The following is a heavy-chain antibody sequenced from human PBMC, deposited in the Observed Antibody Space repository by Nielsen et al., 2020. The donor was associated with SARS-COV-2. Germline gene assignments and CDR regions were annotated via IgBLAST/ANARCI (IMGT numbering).Heavy chain of an antibody. D-gene: IGHD1-1*01. CDR2: ISSSGSTI. V-gene: IGHV3-11*01. J-gene: IGHJ4*02. Sequence: GSLRLSCAASGFTFSDFYMSWIRQAPGKGLEWLSYISSSGSTIYYADSVKGRFTISRDNAENSLYLQLNSLRAEDTAVYYCARRYNFADYWGRGTLVTVSS. CDR3: ARRYNFADY. CDR1: GFTFSDFY.